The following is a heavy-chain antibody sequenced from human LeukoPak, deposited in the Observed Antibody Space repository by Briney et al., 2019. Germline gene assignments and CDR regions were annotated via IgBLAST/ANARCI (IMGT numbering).Heavy chain of an antibody. CDR2: IKKDGSEK. CDR1: GFTFSSYW. D-gene: IGHD6-19*01. CDR3: ARITGWYHYDY. Sequence: QPGGSLRLSCAASGFTFSSYWMGWVRQAPGKGLEWVANIKKDGSEKFYVDSVKGRFTISRDNAKNSVYLQMNNLRAEDTAVYYCARITGWYHYDYWGQGTLATVST. J-gene: IGHJ4*02. V-gene: IGHV3-7*04.